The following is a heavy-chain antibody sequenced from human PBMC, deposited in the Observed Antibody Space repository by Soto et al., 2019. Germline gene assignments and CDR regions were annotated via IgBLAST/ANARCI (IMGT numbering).Heavy chain of an antibody. Sequence: QVPSVPSGAEVKKPGASVKVSCKASGYTFTSYDINWVRQAPGQGLEYLGWMNPNSGNTGYVQKFQGRVTMTRTSSISTAYRELSSLRSEDTAVYYCAIGIKYGDYSRWFDPWCPGTLVTVST. CDR3: AIGIKYGDYSRWFDP. V-gene: IGHV1-8*01. CDR1: GYTFTSYD. D-gene: IGHD4-17*01. CDR2: MNPNSGNT. J-gene: IGHJ5*02.